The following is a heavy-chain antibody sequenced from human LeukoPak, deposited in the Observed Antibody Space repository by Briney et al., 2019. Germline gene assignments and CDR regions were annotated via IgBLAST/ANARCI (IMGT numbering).Heavy chain of an antibody. Sequence: GGSLRLSCAASGFTFSSYSMNWVRQAPGKGLEWVSSISSSSSYIYYADSVKGRFTISRDNAKNSLYLQMDSLRAEDTAVYYCARDPYDILTGYPSFYFDYWGQGTLVTVSS. CDR2: ISSSSSYI. V-gene: IGHV3-21*01. CDR3: ARDPYDILTGYPSFYFDY. CDR1: GFTFSSYS. J-gene: IGHJ4*02. D-gene: IGHD3-9*01.